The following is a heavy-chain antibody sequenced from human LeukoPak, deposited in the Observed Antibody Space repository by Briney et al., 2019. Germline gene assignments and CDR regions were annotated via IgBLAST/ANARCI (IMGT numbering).Heavy chain of an antibody. V-gene: IGHV4-30-2*01. J-gene: IGHJ4*02. CDR1: GGSISSGGYS. CDR3: ARATRDLVATILFDY. D-gene: IGHD5-12*01. Sequence: PSETLSLTCAVSGGSISSGGYSWSWIRQRPGKGLEWIGYIYHSGSTYYNPSLKSRVTISVDRSKNQFSLKLSSVTAADTAVYYCARATRDLVATILFDYWGQGTLVTVSS. CDR2: IYHSGST.